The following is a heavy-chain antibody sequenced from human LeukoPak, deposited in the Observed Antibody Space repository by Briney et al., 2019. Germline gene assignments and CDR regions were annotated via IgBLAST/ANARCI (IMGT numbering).Heavy chain of an antibody. Sequence: GGSLRLSCAASGFTFSIYAMSWVRQAPGKGLERVSTLSDSGGSTYYADSVKGRFTISRDNSKNTLYLQMTSLRAEDAAVYYCAKLGSRIAAAGAPFQHWGQGTLVTVSS. V-gene: IGHV3-23*01. CDR3: AKLGSRIAAAGAPFQH. CDR2: LSDSGGST. D-gene: IGHD6-13*01. CDR1: GFTFSIYA. J-gene: IGHJ1*01.